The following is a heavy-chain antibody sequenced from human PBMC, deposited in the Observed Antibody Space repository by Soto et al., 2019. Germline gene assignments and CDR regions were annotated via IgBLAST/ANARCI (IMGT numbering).Heavy chain of an antibody. D-gene: IGHD4-4*01. CDR1: GGSISSSSYY. CDR3: ARPGRLQSNYGMDV. V-gene: IGHV4-39*01. Sequence: PSETLSLTCTVSGGSISSSSYYWGWIRQPPGKGLEWIGSIYYSGSTYYNPSLKSRVTISVDTSKNQFSLKLSSVTATDTAVYFCARPGRLQSNYGMDVWGQGTLVTVSS. CDR2: IYYSGST. J-gene: IGHJ6*02.